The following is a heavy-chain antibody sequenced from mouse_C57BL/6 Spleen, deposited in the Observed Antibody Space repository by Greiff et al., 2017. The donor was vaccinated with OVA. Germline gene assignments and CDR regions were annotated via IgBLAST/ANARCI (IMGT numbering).Heavy chain of an antibody. Sequence: EVQLVESGGGLVQPGGSLSLSCAASGFTFTDYYMSWVRQPPGKALEWLGFIRNKANGYTTEYSASVKGPVTISRDNSQSILYLQMNALRAEDSATYYCARYGSGYAMDYWGQGTSVTVSS. J-gene: IGHJ4*01. V-gene: IGHV7-3*01. CDR3: ARYGSGYAMDY. CDR2: IRNKANGYTT. CDR1: GFTFTDYY. D-gene: IGHD3-2*02.